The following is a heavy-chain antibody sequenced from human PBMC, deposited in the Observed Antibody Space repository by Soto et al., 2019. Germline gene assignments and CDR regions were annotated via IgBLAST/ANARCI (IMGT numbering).Heavy chain of an antibody. CDR2: ISAYNGNT. J-gene: IGHJ4*02. Sequence: ASVKVSCKASGYTFTSYCISWVLQAPGQGLEWMGWISAYNGNTNYAQKLQGRVTMTTDTSTSTAYMELRSLRSDDTAVYYCARAGMYYDFWSGYFGYWGQGTLVTVSS. CDR3: ARAGMYYDFWSGYFGY. D-gene: IGHD3-3*01. V-gene: IGHV1-18*01. CDR1: GYTFTSYC.